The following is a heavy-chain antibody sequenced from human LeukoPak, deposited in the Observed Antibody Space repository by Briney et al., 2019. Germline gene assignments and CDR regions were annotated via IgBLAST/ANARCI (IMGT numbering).Heavy chain of an antibody. J-gene: IGHJ5*01. Sequence: PGGSLRLSCAASGFSFRDYEMNWVRQAPGKGPEWVSYISITSNTIHYADSVKGRFTISRDNTKNSLHLQMTRLRADDTAVYYCARGALDAYDSWGQGTPVTVSS. CDR3: ARGALDAYDS. CDR1: GFSFRDYE. CDR2: ISITSNTI. V-gene: IGHV3-48*03. D-gene: IGHD5-24*01.